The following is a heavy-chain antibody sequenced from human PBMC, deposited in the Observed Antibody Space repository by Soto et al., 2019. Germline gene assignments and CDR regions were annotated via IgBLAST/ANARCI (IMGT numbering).Heavy chain of an antibody. V-gene: IGHV4-38-2*01. Sequence: SETLSLTCAVSGYSISSGYYWRWIRQPPGKGLEWIGIIYHRVSTYYNPSLKSRVTISLGTSNNQCSLKLSSVTAADTAVYYCARAKDGVQGYGYNGLDPWGQGTLVTVSS. J-gene: IGHJ5*02. CDR1: GYSISSGYY. D-gene: IGHD5-12*01. CDR3: ARAKDGVQGYGYNGLDP. CDR2: IYHRVST.